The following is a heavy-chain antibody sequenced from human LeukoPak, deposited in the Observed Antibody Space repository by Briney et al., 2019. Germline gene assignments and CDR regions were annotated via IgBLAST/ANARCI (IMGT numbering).Heavy chain of an antibody. CDR1: GGTFSSYA. V-gene: IGHV1-69*13. CDR2: IIPIFGTA. J-gene: IGHJ6*03. Sequence: ASVKVSCKASGGTFSSYAISWVRQAPGQGLEWMGGIIPIFGTANYAQKLQGSVTITADESTSTAYMELSSLRSEDTAVYYCARPPTSSRGGRYYYMDVWGKGTTVTVSS. D-gene: IGHD2-15*01. CDR3: ARPPTSSRGGRYYYMDV.